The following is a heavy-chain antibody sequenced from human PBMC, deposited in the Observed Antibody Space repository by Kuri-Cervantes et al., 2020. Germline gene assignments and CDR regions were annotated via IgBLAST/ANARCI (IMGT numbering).Heavy chain of an antibody. Sequence: SETLSLTCAVSGGSISSGGYSWSWIRQPPGKGLEWIGYIYYSGSTNYNPSLKSRVTISVDTSKNQFSLKLSSVTAADTAVYYCARVAAAGISSDAFDIWGQGTMVTVSS. CDR3: ARVAAAGISSDAFDI. D-gene: IGHD6-13*01. V-gene: IGHV4-61*08. J-gene: IGHJ3*02. CDR1: GGSISSGGYS. CDR2: IYYSGST.